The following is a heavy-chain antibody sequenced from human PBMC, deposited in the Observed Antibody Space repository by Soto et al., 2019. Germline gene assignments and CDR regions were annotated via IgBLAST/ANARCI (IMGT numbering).Heavy chain of an antibody. CDR3: AIRLAAAGPDYYDY. CDR1: GGSLRAYY. V-gene: IGHV4-34*01. Sequence: SEALSLTCAVYGGSLRAYYWSLIRQPPGKGLEGIGGINHSGSTNYNPSLKGRVTIPVDTSQNQLSLKLSSVTAADTAVSYCAIRLAAAGPDYYDYWGKGTTVTGSS. J-gene: IGHJ4*01. CDR2: INHSGST. D-gene: IGHD6-13*01.